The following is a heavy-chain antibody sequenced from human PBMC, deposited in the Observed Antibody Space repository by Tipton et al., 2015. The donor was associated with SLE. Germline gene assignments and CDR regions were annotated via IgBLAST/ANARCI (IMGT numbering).Heavy chain of an antibody. J-gene: IGHJ6*04. CDR2: IYTSGGA. CDR1: GGSISSGSYY. D-gene: IGHD3-3*01. V-gene: IGHV4-61*02. CDR3: ARLQFIFGGMDV. Sequence: TLSLTCSVSGGSISSGSYYWSWIRQPAGKGLEWIGRIYTSGGANYNPSLKSRVTISVDTSKNQFSLKLSSVTAADTAVYYCARLQFIFGGMDVWGKGTTVSVSS.